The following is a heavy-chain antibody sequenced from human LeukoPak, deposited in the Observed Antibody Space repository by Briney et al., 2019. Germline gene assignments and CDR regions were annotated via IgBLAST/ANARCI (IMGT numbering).Heavy chain of an antibody. Sequence: SETLSLTCTISGASISGFYWSWIRQPPGKGLEWIGSINYSGSTNYNPSLKSRVTISIDTSKNRMSLRLISVTAADTAVYYCARDPIHRGDYNADWGQGALVSVSS. V-gene: IGHV4-59*01. CDR2: INYSGST. CDR3: ARDPIHRGDYNAD. CDR1: GASISGFY. D-gene: IGHD4-17*01. J-gene: IGHJ4*02.